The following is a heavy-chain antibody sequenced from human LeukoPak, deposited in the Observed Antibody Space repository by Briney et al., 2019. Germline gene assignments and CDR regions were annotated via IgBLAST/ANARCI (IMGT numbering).Heavy chain of an antibody. D-gene: IGHD1-26*01. CDR1: GFTFSSYE. CDR3: AKGLASTWSSWFDP. Sequence: GGSLRLSCAASGFTFSSYEMSWVRQAPGKGLEWVSAISGSGGSTYYADSVKGRFTISRDNSKNTLYLQMNSLRAEDTAVYYCAKGLASTWSSWFDPWGQGTLVTVSS. V-gene: IGHV3-23*01. J-gene: IGHJ5*02. CDR2: ISGSGGST.